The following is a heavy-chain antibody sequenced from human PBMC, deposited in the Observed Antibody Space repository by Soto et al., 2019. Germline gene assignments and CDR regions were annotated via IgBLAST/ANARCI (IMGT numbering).Heavy chain of an antibody. D-gene: IGHD1-20*01. V-gene: IGHV1-8*01. CDR1: GYTFATYD. Sequence: QVQLVQSGAEVKTPGASVKVSCKASGYTFATYDMNWVRQAPGQGLEWMGWMNPNSGNTGYAQKFQGRLTMTRDTALSVAHMELSSMRNEDSAVYYCARSDVYNSNWLDSWGQGTLVTVSA. CDR2: MNPNSGNT. J-gene: IGHJ5*01. CDR3: ARSDVYNSNWLDS.